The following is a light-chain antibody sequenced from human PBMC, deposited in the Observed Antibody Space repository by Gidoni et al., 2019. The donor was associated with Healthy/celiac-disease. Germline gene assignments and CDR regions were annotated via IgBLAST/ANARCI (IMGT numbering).Light chain of an antibody. Sequence: EIGMTQPLLSLSVTPGEPASISCRPSQSLLHSTGYNYLDWYVQKPGQSPQLLIYLGSNRASGVPDRFSGSGSGTDFTLKISRVEAEDVGVYYCMQALQTPQLTFGGGTKVEIK. CDR2: LGS. J-gene: IGKJ4*01. CDR1: QSLLHSTGYNY. V-gene: IGKV2-28*01. CDR3: MQALQTPQLT.